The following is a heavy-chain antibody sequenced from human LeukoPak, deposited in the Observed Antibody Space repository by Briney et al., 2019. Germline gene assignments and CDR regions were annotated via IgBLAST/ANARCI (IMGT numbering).Heavy chain of an antibody. CDR2: INPNSGGT. Sequence: ASVKVSCKASGYTFTGYYMHWVRQAPGQGLEWMGWINPNSGGTNYAQKFQGRVTMTRDTSISTAYKELSRLRSDDTAVYYCARAVGSGSRPLYYYGMDVWGQGTTVTVSS. CDR1: GYTFTGYY. D-gene: IGHD3-10*01. J-gene: IGHJ6*02. CDR3: ARAVGSGSRPLYYYGMDV. V-gene: IGHV1-2*02.